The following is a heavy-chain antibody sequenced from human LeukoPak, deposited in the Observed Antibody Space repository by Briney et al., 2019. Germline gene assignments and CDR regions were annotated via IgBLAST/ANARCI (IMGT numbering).Heavy chain of an antibody. CDR1: GGTVSSYA. J-gene: IGHJ5*02. Sequence: VASVKVSCKASGGTVSSYAISWVRQAPGQGLEWMGGIIPIFGTANYAQKFQGRVTITADESTSTAYMELSSLRSEDTAVYYCARKVWDYYDSSGYYGASWFDPWGQGTLVTVSS. D-gene: IGHD3-22*01. CDR3: ARKVWDYYDSSGYYGASWFDP. CDR2: IIPIFGTA. V-gene: IGHV1-69*13.